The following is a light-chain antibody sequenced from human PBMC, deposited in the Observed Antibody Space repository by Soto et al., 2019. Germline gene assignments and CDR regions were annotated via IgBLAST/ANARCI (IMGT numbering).Light chain of an antibody. CDR1: QRVLYSSNNESY. Sequence: DIVMTQSPDSLAVSLGERATINCKSSQRVLYSSNNESYLAWFQQKPGQPPKLLIYWASTRESGVPDRFSGSGSGTDFPLTISSLQAEDVAIYYCQQFYSTPLTCGGGTKVEIK. CDR2: WAS. CDR3: QQFYSTPLT. V-gene: IGKV4-1*01. J-gene: IGKJ4*01.